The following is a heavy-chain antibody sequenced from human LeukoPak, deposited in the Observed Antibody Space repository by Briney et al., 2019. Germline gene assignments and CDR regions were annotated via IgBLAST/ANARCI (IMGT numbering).Heavy chain of an antibody. CDR1: GFRFDDYG. V-gene: IGHV3-20*04. CDR2: INWNGGST. J-gene: IGHJ4*02. CDR3: ARGGSSGWYSFDY. D-gene: IGHD6-19*01. Sequence: GGSLRLSCVASGFRFDDYGMSWVRQAPGKGLEWVSGINWNGGSTGYADSVKGRFTISRDNAKNSLYLRMNSLRAEDTALYYCARGGSSGWYSFDYWGQGTLVTVSS.